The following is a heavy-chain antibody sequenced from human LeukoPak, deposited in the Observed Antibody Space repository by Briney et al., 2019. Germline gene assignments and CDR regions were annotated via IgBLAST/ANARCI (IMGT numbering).Heavy chain of an antibody. D-gene: IGHD3-22*01. Sequence: AGGSLRLSCAASGFTFSSYAMHWVRQAPGKGLEWVAVISYDGSNKYYADSVKGRFTISRDNSNNTLYLQMTSLRPEDTAVYYCAKEGYYYDTSGYSESYFHYWGQGTLVTVSS. CDR1: GFTFSSYA. J-gene: IGHJ4*02. CDR2: ISYDGSNK. V-gene: IGHV3-30-3*01. CDR3: AKEGYYYDTSGYSESYFHY.